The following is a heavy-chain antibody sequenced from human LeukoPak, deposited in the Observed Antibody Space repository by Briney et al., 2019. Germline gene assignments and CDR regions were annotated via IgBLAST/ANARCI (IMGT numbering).Heavy chain of an antibody. CDR3: AKDFIVATILDY. J-gene: IGHJ4*02. CDR2: IRYDGSNK. Sequence: PGGSLRLSCAASGFTFSSYGMHWVRQAPGKGLEWVAFIRYDGSNKYYADSVKGRSTISRDNSKNTLYLQMNSLRAVDTAVYYCAKDFIVATILDYWGQGTLVTVSS. V-gene: IGHV3-30*02. D-gene: IGHD5-12*01. CDR1: GFTFSSYG.